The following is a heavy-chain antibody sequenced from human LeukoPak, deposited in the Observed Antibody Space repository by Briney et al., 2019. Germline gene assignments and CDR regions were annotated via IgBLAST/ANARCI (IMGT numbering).Heavy chain of an antibody. V-gene: IGHV3-9*01. CDR1: GVTLDDYA. CDR3: AKARYCSSTSCYDPFDY. D-gene: IGHD2-2*01. J-gene: IGHJ4*02. CDR2: ISWNSGSI. Sequence: GRTLRLSCAASGVTLDDYAMHWVRQAPGKGLEWVSGISWNSGSIGYADSVKGRFNISRDIAKNFLYLQMNSLRAEDTALYYCAKARYCSSTSCYDPFDYWGQGTLVTVSS.